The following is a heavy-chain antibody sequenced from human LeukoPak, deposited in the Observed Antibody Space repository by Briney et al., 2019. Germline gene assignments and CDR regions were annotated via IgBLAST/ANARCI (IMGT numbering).Heavy chain of an antibody. Sequence: SETLSLTCTVSGGSISSGGYYWSWIRQHPGKGLEWIGYIYYSGSTYYNPSLKSRVTISVDTSKNQFSLKLSSVTAADTAVYYCARDSRLPLAAAGTAPFDYWGQGTLVTVSS. J-gene: IGHJ4*02. CDR3: ARDSRLPLAAAGTAPFDY. CDR1: GGSISSGGYY. D-gene: IGHD6-13*01. V-gene: IGHV4-31*03. CDR2: IYYSGST.